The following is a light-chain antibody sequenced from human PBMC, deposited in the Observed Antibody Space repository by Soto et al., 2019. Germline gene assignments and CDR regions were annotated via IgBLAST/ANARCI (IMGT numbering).Light chain of an antibody. CDR3: WRYDSFRT. J-gene: IGKJ1*01. CDR1: QSVRSNF. Sequence: EIVLAQSPATLCLSAGERATLPCWASQSVRSNFLAGYQQKPGQAPGLLINGASNRATGILDRFSGSGSGTEFTLPITRLVHEDFAMSYCWRYDSFRTFGQGTKVDI. CDR2: GAS. V-gene: IGKV3-20*01.